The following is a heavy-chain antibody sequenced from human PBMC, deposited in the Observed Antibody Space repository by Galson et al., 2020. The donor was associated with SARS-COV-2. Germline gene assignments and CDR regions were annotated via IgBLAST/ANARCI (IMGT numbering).Heavy chain of an antibody. CDR2: ISGSGGST. CDR1: GFTFSSYA. D-gene: IGHD4-17*01. V-gene: IGHV3-23*01. Sequence: GESLKISCAASGFTFSSYAMSWVRQAPGKGLEWVSAISGSGGSTYYADSVKGRFTISRDNSKNTLYLQMNSLRAEDTAVYYCAKDYGGHLNYWGQGTLVTVSS. J-gene: IGHJ4*02. CDR3: AKDYGGHLNY.